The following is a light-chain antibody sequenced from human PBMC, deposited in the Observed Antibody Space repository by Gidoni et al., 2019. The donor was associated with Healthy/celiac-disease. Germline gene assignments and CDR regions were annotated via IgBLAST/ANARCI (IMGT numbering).Light chain of an antibody. CDR3: QQHNSYPPT. V-gene: IGKV1-9*01. CDR2: AAS. CDR1: QGISSY. J-gene: IGKJ5*01. Sequence: DIQLTQSPSFLSASVGDRVTITCRASQGISSYLAWYQQKPGKAPKLLIYAASTLQSGVPSRFSGSGSGTEFTLTISSLQPEDFATYYCQQHNSYPPTFGRGTQLEIK.